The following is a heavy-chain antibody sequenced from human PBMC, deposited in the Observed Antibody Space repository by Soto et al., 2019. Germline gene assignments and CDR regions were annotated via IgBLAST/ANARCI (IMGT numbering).Heavy chain of an antibody. J-gene: IGHJ4*02. Sequence: EVQLLESGGGLIQPGGSLRLSCAASGFTFSSNDMSWVRQAPGKGLEWASSISASGRSLFYADAVKGRFTISRDNSKNTLYLQMSSLTAEDTAVYYCAKGTSKLDYWGQGTLVTVYS. CDR2: ISASGRSL. CDR3: AKGTSKLDY. V-gene: IGHV3-23*01. CDR1: GFTFSSND. D-gene: IGHD2-2*01.